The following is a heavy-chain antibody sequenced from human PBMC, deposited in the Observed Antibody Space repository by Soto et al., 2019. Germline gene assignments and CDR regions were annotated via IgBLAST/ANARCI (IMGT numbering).Heavy chain of an antibody. J-gene: IGHJ6*01. D-gene: IGHD3-3*02. V-gene: IGHV1-69*12. Sequence: QVQLVQSGAEVKKPGSSVKVSCKTSGGTFRTSAISWVQQAPGQGLEWMGGIMPVFPTPDYAQKFQGRVTITADESTSTAYMELSSLRSEDTAVYYCARDKDRQQLGGNYYYIMDVWGQGTTVTVSS. CDR1: GGTFRTSA. CDR2: IMPVFPTP. CDR3: ARDKDRQQLGGNYYYIMDV.